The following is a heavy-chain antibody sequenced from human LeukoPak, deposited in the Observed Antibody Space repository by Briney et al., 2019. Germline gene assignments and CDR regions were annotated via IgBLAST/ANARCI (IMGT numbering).Heavy chain of an antibody. Sequence: PGGSLRLSCAASGFTFSIYAMHWVRQAPGKGLEWVAVISYDGSNKYYADSVKGRFTISRDNSKNTLSLQMNSLRVEDTAVYFCARVSWVFDNSGCQCSWGQGTLVTVSS. CDR3: ARVSWVFDNSGCQCS. J-gene: IGHJ5*02. CDR2: ISYDGSNK. D-gene: IGHD3-22*01. V-gene: IGHV3-30-3*01. CDR1: GFTFSIYA.